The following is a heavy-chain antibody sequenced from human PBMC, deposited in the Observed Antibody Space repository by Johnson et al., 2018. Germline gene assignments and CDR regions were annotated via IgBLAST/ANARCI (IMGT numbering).Heavy chain of an antibody. V-gene: IGHV3-49*03. D-gene: IGHD3-3*01. CDR3: SGTSVGVVPWSYYFDY. J-gene: IGHJ4*02. CDR2: IRSKTYGGTT. CDR1: GFTFGDYA. Sequence: EVQLVESGGGLVQPGRSLRLSCTASGFTFGDYAMSWLRQAPGKGLECVGFIRSKTYGGTTEYAASVKGRFTISRDDSKSIAYLQMNTLKTEDTAVYYCSGTSVGVVPWSYYFDYWGQGTLVTVSS.